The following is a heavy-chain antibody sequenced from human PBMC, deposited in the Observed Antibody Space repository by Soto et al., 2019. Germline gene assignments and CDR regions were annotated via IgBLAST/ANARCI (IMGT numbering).Heavy chain of an antibody. Sequence: SVKVSCKASGGTFSSYAISWVRQAPGQGLEWMGGIIPIFGTANYAQKFQGRVTITADESTSTAYMELSSLRSEDTAVYYCARDSRGYSYGHHYYYYGMDVWGQGTTVTVSS. D-gene: IGHD5-18*01. V-gene: IGHV1-69*13. J-gene: IGHJ6*02. CDR3: ARDSRGYSYGHHYYYYGMDV. CDR2: IIPIFGTA. CDR1: GGTFSSYA.